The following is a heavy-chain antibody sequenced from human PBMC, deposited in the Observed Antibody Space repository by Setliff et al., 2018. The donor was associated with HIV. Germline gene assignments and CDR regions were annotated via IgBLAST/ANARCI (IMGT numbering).Heavy chain of an antibody. CDR1: GGSISSGSYY. D-gene: IGHD3-22*01. CDR2: IYHTGST. V-gene: IGHV4-39*01. Sequence: SETLSLTCTVSGGSISSGSYYWSWIRQPAGKGLEWIGEIYHTGSTYYNPSLKSRVTISVDTSKNQFSLKLSSVTAADAAVYYCASRVYYYDSSGYLREEGFDPWGQGTLVTVSS. CDR3: ASRVYYYDSSGYLREEGFDP. J-gene: IGHJ5*02.